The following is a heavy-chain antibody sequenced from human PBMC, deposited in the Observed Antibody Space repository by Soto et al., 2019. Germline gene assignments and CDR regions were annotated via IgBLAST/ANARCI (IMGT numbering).Heavy chain of an antibody. V-gene: IGHV3-21*01. CDR1: GFTFSSYS. CDR2: ISSISSYI. J-gene: IGHJ3*02. D-gene: IGHD4-17*01. Sequence: LRLSCAASGFTFSSYSMNWVRQAPGKGLEWVSYISSISSYIYYADSVKGRFSISRDNAKNSLYLQMNSLRAEDTAVFYCAKDRSSVTPDAFDIWGQGTMVTVS. CDR3: AKDRSSVTPDAFDI.